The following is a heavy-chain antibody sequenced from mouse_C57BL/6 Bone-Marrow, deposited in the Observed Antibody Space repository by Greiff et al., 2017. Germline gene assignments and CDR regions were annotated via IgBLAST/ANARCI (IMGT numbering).Heavy chain of an antibody. CDR3: ANWEGWFAY. CDR2: INPNNGGT. CDR1: GYTFTDYY. J-gene: IGHJ3*01. D-gene: IGHD4-1*01. V-gene: IGHV1-26*01. Sequence: VQLKQSGPELVKPGASVKISCKASGYTFTDYYMNWVKQSHGKSLEWIGDINPNNGGTSYNQKFTGKATLTVDKSSSTAYMGLRSLTSEDSAVYYCANWEGWFAYWGQGTLVTVSA.